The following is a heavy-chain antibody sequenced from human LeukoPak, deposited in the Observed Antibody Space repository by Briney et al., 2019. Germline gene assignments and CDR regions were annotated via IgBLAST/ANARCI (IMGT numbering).Heavy chain of an antibody. J-gene: IGHJ3*02. CDR1: GGSISSFY. Sequence: PSETLSLTCTVSGGSISSFYWSWIRQPPGKGLEWIGYISYSGSTNYNPSLKSRVTISVDTSKNQFSLKLSSVTAADTAVYYCARVRTQEAPVTTQGRIWIFSAFDIWGQGTMVTVSS. D-gene: IGHD4-17*01. CDR2: ISYSGST. CDR3: ARVRTQEAPVTTQGRIWIFSAFDI. V-gene: IGHV4-59*01.